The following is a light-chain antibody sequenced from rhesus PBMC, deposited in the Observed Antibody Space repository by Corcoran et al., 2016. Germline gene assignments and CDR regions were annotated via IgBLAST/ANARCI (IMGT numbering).Light chain of an antibody. CDR3: QQHNSYPLT. CDR2: KAS. J-gene: IGKJ4*01. Sequence: DIQMTQSPSSLSASVGDTVTITCRASQGISSYLAWYQQKPGKAPKLLIYKASTLQSGVPSRFSGMGSGTVFTLTFSSLPPEDFATSSCQQHNSYPLTFGGGTKVEIK. V-gene: IGKV1-25*01. CDR1: QGISSY.